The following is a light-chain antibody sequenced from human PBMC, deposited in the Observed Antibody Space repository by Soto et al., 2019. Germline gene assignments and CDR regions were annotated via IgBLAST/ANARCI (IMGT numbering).Light chain of an antibody. CDR1: SSNIGSNT. Sequence: QSALTQPPSASGTPGQRVTISCSGSSSNIGSNTVNWYQQLPGTAPKLLIYSNNQRPSGVPDRFSGSKSGTSASLAISGLQSEDEAEYYCAAWDDSLNAYYVFGTGTKVTVL. CDR2: SNN. CDR3: AAWDDSLNAYYV. J-gene: IGLJ1*01. V-gene: IGLV1-44*01.